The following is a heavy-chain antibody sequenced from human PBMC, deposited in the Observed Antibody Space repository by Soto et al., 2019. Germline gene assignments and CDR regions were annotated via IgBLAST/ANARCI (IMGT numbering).Heavy chain of an antibody. D-gene: IGHD3-3*01. CDR1: GFTFSSYS. CDR3: ASWKDLGVVGSAGYGMDV. CDR2: ISSSSSYI. J-gene: IGHJ6*02. Sequence: GGSLRLSCAASGFTFSSYSMNWVRQAPGKGLEWVSSISSSSSYIYYADSVKGRFTISRDNAKNSLYLQMNSLRAEDTAVYYCASWKDLGVVGSAGYGMDVWGQGTTVTVSS. V-gene: IGHV3-21*01.